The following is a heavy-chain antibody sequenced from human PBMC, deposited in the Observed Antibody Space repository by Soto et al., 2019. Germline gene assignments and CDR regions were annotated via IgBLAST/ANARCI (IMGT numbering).Heavy chain of an antibody. CDR1: GFTFSSYW. D-gene: IGHD2-2*01. Sequence: GSLRLSCTASGFTFSSYWMSRVRQAPGKGLEWVANIKHDGSEKNYVDSVKGRFTISTDNAKNSVFLQMNSLRAEDTAVYYCARQGGRSTYYYYYGMDVWGQGTTVTVSS. CDR2: IKHDGSEK. V-gene: IGHV3-7*01. CDR3: ARQGGRSTYYYYYGMDV. J-gene: IGHJ6*02.